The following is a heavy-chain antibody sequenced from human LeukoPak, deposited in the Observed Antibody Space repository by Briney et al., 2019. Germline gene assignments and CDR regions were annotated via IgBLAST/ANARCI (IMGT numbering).Heavy chain of an antibody. D-gene: IGHD5-18*01. CDR2: INSDGSIT. CDR1: GFTFTTYW. V-gene: IGHV3-74*01. J-gene: IGHJ6*02. CDR3: ARDAVDTANAV. Sequence: GGSLRLSCAVSGFTFTTYWMHWVRQAPGKGPVWVSHINSDGSITSYADSVKGRFTISRDNAENTLYLQMNSLRAEDTAVYYCARDAVDTANAVWGQGTTVTVSS.